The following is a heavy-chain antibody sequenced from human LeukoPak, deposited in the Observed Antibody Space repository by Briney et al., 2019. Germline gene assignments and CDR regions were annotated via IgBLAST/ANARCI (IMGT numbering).Heavy chain of an antibody. Sequence: GGSLRLSCAASGFTFSDYGMHWVSQAPGKGLEWVAVISYDGRNKYYADSVKGRFTISRDKSKNTLDLQMNSLRVEDTAVYYCAKELRGYSYGDYWGQGTLVTVSS. CDR1: GFTFSDYG. J-gene: IGHJ4*02. D-gene: IGHD5-18*01. CDR3: AKELRGYSYGDY. CDR2: ISYDGRNK. V-gene: IGHV3-30*18.